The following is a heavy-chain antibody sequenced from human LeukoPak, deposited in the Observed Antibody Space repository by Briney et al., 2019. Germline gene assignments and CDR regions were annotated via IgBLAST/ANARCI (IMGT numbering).Heavy chain of an antibody. CDR1: GFTFSTYA. CDR3: AIKARGDY. Sequence: GGSLRLSCAASGFTFSTYAMSWVRQAPGKGLEWVSTINNGGSGTYYADSVKGRFTISRDNSKNTLYLQMNSLRAEDTAVYYSAIKARGDYWGQGTLVTVSS. D-gene: IGHD3-10*01. J-gene: IGHJ4*02. CDR2: INNGGSGT. V-gene: IGHV3-23*01.